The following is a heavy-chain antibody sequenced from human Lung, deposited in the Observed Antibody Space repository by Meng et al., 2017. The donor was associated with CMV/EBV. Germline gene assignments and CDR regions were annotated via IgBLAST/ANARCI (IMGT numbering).Heavy chain of an antibody. CDR1: GDTFSKYV. CDR3: VGSEEFYHFRSGWEWYYHYDMDV. CDR2: IIPMHATT. D-gene: IGHD3-3*01. V-gene: IGHV1-69*10. Sequence: SXXVSXXASGDTFSKYVTSWVRQAPGQGLEWMGGIIPMHATTNYAQRFQGRVTITADKSTGTVYMELSSLGSEDTAVYYCVGSEEFYHFRSGWEWYYHYDMDVXGPGXTVTVSS. J-gene: IGHJ6*02.